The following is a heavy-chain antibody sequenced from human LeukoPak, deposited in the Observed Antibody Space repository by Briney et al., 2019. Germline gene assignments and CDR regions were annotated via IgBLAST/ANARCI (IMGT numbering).Heavy chain of an antibody. CDR1: VYTFTSYG. CDR3: ARDVGRQHLEY. J-gene: IGHJ4*02. CDR2: ISAYNGNT. D-gene: IGHD6-13*01. Sequence: ASVKVSCKASVYTFTSYGISWVRQAPGQGLEWVGWISAYNGNTNYAQKLQGRVTMTTDTSMSTAYMELRSLRSDDTAVYYRARDVGRQHLEYWGQGTLVTVSS. V-gene: IGHV1-18*01.